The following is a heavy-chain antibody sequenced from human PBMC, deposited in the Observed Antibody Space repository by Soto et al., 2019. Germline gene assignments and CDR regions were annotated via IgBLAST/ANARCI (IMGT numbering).Heavy chain of an antibody. Sequence: PSETLSLTCTVSGGSISSYYWSWIRQPPGEGLEWIGYIYYSGSTNYNPSLKRRVTISVDTSKNQFSLKLSSVTAADAAVYYCARARLGDDFWSGYSRRYHYYRMDVWGQGTKVIVSS. CDR1: GGSISSYY. CDR3: ARARLGDDFWSGYSRRYHYYRMDV. CDR2: IYYSGST. V-gene: IGHV4-59*01. J-gene: IGHJ6*02. D-gene: IGHD3-3*01.